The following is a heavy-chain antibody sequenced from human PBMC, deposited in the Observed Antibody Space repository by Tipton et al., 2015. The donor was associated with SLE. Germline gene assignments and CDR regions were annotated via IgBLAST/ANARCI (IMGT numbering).Heavy chain of an antibody. CDR2: IIPIFGTA. D-gene: IGHD6-6*01. Sequence: QLVQSGAEVKKPGESLKISCKGSGYSFTSYWISWVRQAPGQGLEWMGGIIPIFGTANYAQKFQGRVTITTDESTSTAYMELSSLRSEDTAVYYCARVGIAARPGAFDIWGQGTMVTVSS. J-gene: IGHJ3*02. CDR1: GYSFTSYW. V-gene: IGHV1-69*05. CDR3: ARVGIAARPGAFDI.